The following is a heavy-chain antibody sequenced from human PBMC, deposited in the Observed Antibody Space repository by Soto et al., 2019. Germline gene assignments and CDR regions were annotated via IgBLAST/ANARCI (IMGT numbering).Heavy chain of an antibody. D-gene: IGHD6-19*01. V-gene: IGHV3-23*01. Sequence: EVHLLESGGGLVQPGGSLRLSCAASGFTFSSYAMSWVRQAPGKGLEWVSSIAGSGANTYYADSVRGRFPISRDNSKNTLYLQMNSLRAEDTAIYYCAKVVSTGWPYYFDYWGQGTLVSVSS. J-gene: IGHJ4*02. CDR1: GFTFSSYA. CDR2: IAGSGANT. CDR3: AKVVSTGWPYYFDY.